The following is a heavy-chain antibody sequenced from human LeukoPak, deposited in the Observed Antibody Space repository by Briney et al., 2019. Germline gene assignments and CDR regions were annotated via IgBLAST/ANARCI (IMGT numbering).Heavy chain of an antibody. Sequence: PGGSLSLSCVASGFTFRNFAMSWVRQAPGKGLEWVSAISAADDDNTYYADSVKGRFTISRDNSENTLHLQMGSLRAEDTAVYYCAKFKGHYYYDSSGYCDNWGQGTLVTVSS. V-gene: IGHV3-23*01. J-gene: IGHJ4*02. CDR2: ISAADDDNT. D-gene: IGHD3-22*01. CDR1: GFTFRNFA. CDR3: AKFKGHYYYDSSGYCDN.